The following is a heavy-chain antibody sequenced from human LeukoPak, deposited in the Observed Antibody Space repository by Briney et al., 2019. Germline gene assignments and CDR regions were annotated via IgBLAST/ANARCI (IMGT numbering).Heavy chain of an antibody. CDR3: ARNEGSMVRGVITLGS. CDR2: ISYDGSKK. D-gene: IGHD3-10*01. V-gene: IGHV3-30-3*01. Sequence: GGSLRLACAASGFTFSSYEMNWVRQAPGKGLEWVAVISYDGSKKYYADSVKGRFTISRDSSKNTLYLQMNSLRADDTAVYYCARNEGSMVRGVITLGSWGQGTLVTVSS. J-gene: IGHJ4*02. CDR1: GFTFSSYE.